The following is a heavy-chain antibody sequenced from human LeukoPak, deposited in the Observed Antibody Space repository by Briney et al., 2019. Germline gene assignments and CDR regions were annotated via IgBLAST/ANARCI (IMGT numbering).Heavy chain of an antibody. CDR1: GFTFSNFW. V-gene: IGHV3-7*03. Sequence: PGGSLRLSCIGSGFTFSNFWMNWVRQAPGKGLEWVAIIKQDGSEEYYVDSVKGRFIISRDNAKNSLSLQMNSLRVEYSAVYFCAGSSGFIPYHWGQGTLVTVSS. CDR3: AGSSGFIPYH. CDR2: IKQDGSEE. D-gene: IGHD3-10*01. J-gene: IGHJ1*01.